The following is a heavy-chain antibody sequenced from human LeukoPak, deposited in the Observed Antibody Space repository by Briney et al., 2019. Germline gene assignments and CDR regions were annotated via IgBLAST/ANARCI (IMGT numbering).Heavy chain of an antibody. CDR1: GFSFSDFF. J-gene: IGHJ4*02. CDR2: ISTSGTTI. Sequence: GGSLRLSCAASGFSFSDFFFSRIRQAPGKGLEWVSYISTSGTTIYYADSVKGRFTISRDNAKNSLYLQMNSLRAEDTAVYYCARVTNYYDSGAYYRPIDYWGQGTLVTVTS. CDR3: ARVTNYYDSGAYYRPIDY. D-gene: IGHD3-22*01. V-gene: IGHV3-11*01.